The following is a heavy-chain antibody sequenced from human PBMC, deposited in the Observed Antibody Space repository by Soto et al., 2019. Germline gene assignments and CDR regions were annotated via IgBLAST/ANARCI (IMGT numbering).Heavy chain of an antibody. Sequence: GGSLRLSCAASGFTFSDYYMSWIRQAPGKGLEWVSYISSSSNYTNYAESVKGRFTISRDNAKNSLYLQMNSLRAEDTAVYYCARDADILTGSDAFDIWGQGTMVTVSS. V-gene: IGHV3-11*05. CDR1: GFTFSDYY. CDR2: ISSSSNYT. D-gene: IGHD3-9*01. J-gene: IGHJ3*02. CDR3: ARDADILTGSDAFDI.